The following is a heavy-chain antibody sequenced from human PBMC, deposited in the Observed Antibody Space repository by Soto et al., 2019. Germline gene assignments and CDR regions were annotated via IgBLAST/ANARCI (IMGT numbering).Heavy chain of an antibody. Sequence: QVQLQESGPGLVKPSWTLSLTCAVSGGSISSSNWWSWVRQPPGKGLEWIGEIYHSGSTNYNPCLKSRDTISVDKSKNQFSLKLSSVTAADTAVYYCARDGSSSSGLDYWGQGTLVTVSS. D-gene: IGHD6-6*01. J-gene: IGHJ4*02. CDR1: GGSISSSNW. CDR3: ARDGSSSSGLDY. CDR2: IYHSGST. V-gene: IGHV4-4*02.